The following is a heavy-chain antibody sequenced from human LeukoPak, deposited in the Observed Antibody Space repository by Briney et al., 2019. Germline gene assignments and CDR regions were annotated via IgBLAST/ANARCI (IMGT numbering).Heavy chain of an antibody. CDR2: ISAFNGDT. CDR3: ARGQFDLTSFYYHYYMDV. CDR1: GYTFTGYG. J-gene: IGHJ6*03. V-gene: IGHV1-18*01. Sequence: ASVKVSCKASGYTFTGYGISWVRQAPGQGLEWMGWISAFNGDTNYAQKFQGRVTMTRDTSISTAYMELSRLRSDDTAVYYCARGQFDLTSFYYHYYMDVWGTGTTVTVSS. D-gene: IGHD2/OR15-2a*01.